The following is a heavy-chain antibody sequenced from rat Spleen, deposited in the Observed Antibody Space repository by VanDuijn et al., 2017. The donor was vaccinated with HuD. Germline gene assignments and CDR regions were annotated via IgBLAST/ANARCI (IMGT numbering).Heavy chain of an antibody. V-gene: IGHV2S13*01. CDR3: IRECLPWYNSHWFVY. CDR1: GFSLINYH. Sequence: QVQLKESGPGLMQPSRTVSLTWIVFGFSLINYHVHWVRQSPGKGLEWMEVIWSGGNTDYNSALKSRLSISRDTSKSQVFVKLNSLQTEDTAIYFCIRECLPWYNSHWFVYWGQGTLVTVSS. D-gene: IGHD1-4*01. J-gene: IGHJ3*01. CDR2: IWSGGNT.